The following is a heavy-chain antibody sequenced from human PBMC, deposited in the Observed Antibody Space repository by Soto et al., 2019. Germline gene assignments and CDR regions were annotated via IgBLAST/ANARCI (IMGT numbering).Heavy chain of an antibody. CDR2: VSGNNGAS. V-gene: IGHV1-18*04. Sequence: VKVSCKASGYTSADFGISRVRQAPGQGLEWMGWVSGNNGASNPAPKVQGRITMTLDTSTGVSYMALRSLRSDDTAIYYCVRDQKYFRVNGNWFDSWGQGTLVTVSS. CDR1: GYTSADFG. CDR3: VRDQKYFRVNGNWFDS. D-gene: IGHD2-2*01. J-gene: IGHJ5*01.